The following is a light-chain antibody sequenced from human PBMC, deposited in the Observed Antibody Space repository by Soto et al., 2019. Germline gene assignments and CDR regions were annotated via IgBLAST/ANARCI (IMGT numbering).Light chain of an antibody. Sequence: IQMPQSPSTLSASVGDRVTITCRASQSLNNYLAWYQQKPGKAPKLLIYDASTLERGVPSRFSGTGSGTEFTLTISSLQPDDFATYYCQQYYRSSITFGQGTRLEI. CDR2: DAS. CDR1: QSLNNY. V-gene: IGKV1-5*01. J-gene: IGKJ5*01. CDR3: QQYYRSSIT.